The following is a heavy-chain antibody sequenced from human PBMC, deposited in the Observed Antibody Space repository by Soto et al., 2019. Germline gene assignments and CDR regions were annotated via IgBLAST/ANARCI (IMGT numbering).Heavy chain of an antibody. J-gene: IGHJ6*02. V-gene: IGHV3-48*02. Sequence: EVQLVESGGGLVQPGGSLRLSCAASGFTFSSYSMNWVRQAPGKGMEWVSYISSSSSTIYYADSGKGLCTISRDNAKNSLYLQMNSLRDEDTAVYYCARPEYSSSYYGMAVGGQGTTVTFSS. CDR1: GFTFSSYS. CDR2: ISSSSSTI. D-gene: IGHD6-6*01. CDR3: ARPEYSSSYYGMAV.